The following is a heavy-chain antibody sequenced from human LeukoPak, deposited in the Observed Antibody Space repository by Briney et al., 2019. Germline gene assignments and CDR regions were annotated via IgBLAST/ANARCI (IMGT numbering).Heavy chain of an antibody. D-gene: IGHD2-15*01. CDR3: ARAFCSGGSCLLYYFDY. CDR1: GGSISNIDYY. V-gene: IGHV4-31*03. Sequence: PSETLSLTCTVSGGSISNIDYYWNWICQHPGKALAWIGYIYDSGTTYYNPSLQSRVTISVDTSENQFSLKLSSVTAADTAVYYCARAFCSGGSCLLYYFDYWGQGILVTVSS. J-gene: IGHJ4*02. CDR2: IYDSGTT.